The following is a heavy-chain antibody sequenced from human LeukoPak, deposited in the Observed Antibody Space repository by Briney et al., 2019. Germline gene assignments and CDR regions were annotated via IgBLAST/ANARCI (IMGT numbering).Heavy chain of an antibody. CDR2: IRGSGGST. D-gene: IGHD3-9*01. Sequence: GGSLRLSCAASGFTFSSYAMSWVRQAPGKGLEWVSAIRGSGGSTYYADSVKGRFTISRDNSKNTLYLQMNSLRAEDTAVYYCAKDRKGYYDIMTGYLLGNDYWGQGTLVTASS. CDR1: GFTFSSYA. V-gene: IGHV3-23*01. CDR3: AKDRKGYYDIMTGYLLGNDY. J-gene: IGHJ4*02.